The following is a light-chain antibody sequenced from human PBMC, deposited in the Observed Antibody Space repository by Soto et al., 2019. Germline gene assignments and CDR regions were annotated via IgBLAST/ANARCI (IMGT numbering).Light chain of an antibody. V-gene: IGKV3-15*01. CDR2: GAS. J-gene: IGKJ3*01. CDR1: QSVGSN. CDR3: QQYTKWPR. Sequence: EIVMTQSPATLSVSPGERATLSCRASQSVGSNLAWYQQKPGQAPRLLIYGASTRANGIPARFSGTGSGTEFTLTISNLQSDDFALYYCQQYTKWPRFGPGTKVDIK.